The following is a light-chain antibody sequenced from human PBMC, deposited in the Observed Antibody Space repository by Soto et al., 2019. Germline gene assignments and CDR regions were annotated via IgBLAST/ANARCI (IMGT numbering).Light chain of an antibody. CDR1: QAVNTR. J-gene: IGKJ4*01. CDR3: QQRYVWLT. V-gene: IGKV3-11*01. CDR2: DAS. Sequence: EIVLTQSPATLSSFPGDRVTLSCRASQAVNTRLAWYQQKSGQAPRLLIYDASNRATGTPARFSGSGSGTDFTLTISSLEPEDSAVYYCQQRYVWLTFGGGTKVEIK.